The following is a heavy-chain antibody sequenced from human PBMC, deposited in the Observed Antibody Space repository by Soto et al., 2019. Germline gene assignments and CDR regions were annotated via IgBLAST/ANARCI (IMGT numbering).Heavy chain of an antibody. Sequence: TGGSLRLSCVGSAFSFSNYAMSWLRQTPGKGLEWISSASAGGDDIHYAESVKGRFTISRDNSKATLFLQMNSVKADDTATYYCARGGSGWYPFDYWGQGTLVTVSS. J-gene: IGHJ4*02. V-gene: IGHV3-23*01. CDR3: ARGGSGWYPFDY. CDR1: AFSFSNYA. D-gene: IGHD6-19*01. CDR2: ASAGGDDI.